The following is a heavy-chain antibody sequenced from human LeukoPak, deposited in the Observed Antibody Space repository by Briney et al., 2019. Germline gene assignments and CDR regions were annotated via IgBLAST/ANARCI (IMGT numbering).Heavy chain of an antibody. Sequence: GGSLRLSCAASRFTFSSYAMHWVRQAPGKGLEWVAVISYDGSNKYYADSVKGRFTISRDNSKNTLYLQMNSLRAEDTAVYYCARGRDPLDYWGQGTLVTVSS. CDR3: ARGRDPLDY. CDR1: RFTFSSYA. J-gene: IGHJ4*02. CDR2: ISYDGSNK. V-gene: IGHV3-30*04.